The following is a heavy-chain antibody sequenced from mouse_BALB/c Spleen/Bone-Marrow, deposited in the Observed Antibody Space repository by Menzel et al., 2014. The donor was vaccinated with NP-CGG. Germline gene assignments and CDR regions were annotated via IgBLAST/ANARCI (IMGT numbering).Heavy chain of an antibody. D-gene: IGHD1-1*01. Sequence: DVKLVGSGGGLVQPGGSLKLSCAASGFTFSSYTMSWVRQTPEKRLEWVAYISNGGGSTYYPDTVKGRFTISRDNAKNTLYLQMSSLKSEDTAMYYCARHGYYGSRAMDYWGQGTSVTVSS. CDR1: GFTFSSYT. J-gene: IGHJ4*01. V-gene: IGHV5-12-2*01. CDR3: ARHGYYGSRAMDY. CDR2: ISNGGGST.